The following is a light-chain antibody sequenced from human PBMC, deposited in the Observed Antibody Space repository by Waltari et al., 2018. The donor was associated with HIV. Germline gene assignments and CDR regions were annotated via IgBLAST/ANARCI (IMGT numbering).Light chain of an antibody. Sequence: DIQLTQSPAVLSASVVDRVTIACRAIQTTGSYLSRYQQKPGKAPKLLIYAGSTLQSGVPSRFSGSGSGTEFTLTISSLQPEDFATYYCQQLNTYPVTFDPGTRVEIK. J-gene: IGKJ3*01. CDR3: QQLNTYPVT. V-gene: IGKV1-9*01. CDR1: QTTGSY. CDR2: AGS.